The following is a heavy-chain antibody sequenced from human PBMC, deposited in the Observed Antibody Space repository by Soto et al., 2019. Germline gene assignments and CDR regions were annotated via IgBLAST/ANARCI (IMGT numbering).Heavy chain of an antibody. D-gene: IGHD2-21*02. J-gene: IGHJ3*02. CDR2: LSSSKTYI. CDR3: VRDSDWAFDI. V-gene: IGHV3-48*02. CDR1: GFSFSSYS. Sequence: EVQLVESGGDLVQPGQSLRLSCAASGFSFSSYSMNWVRQAPGKGLEWISYLSSSKTYIWYADSVKGRFTISRDNAKNSLSLQMNSLRDEDTAVYYCVRDSDWAFDIWGLGTMVTVYS.